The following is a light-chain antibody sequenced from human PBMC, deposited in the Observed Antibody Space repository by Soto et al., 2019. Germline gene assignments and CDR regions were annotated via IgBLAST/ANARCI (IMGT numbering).Light chain of an antibody. Sequence: DIVMTQSPDSLAVSLGERATINCKSSQSVLYSSNNKNYLAWYQQKPGQPPKLLMFWASTRESGVPDRFSGSGYGTDFTLTISSLQAEDVAVYYCQHYYSSPPYTFGQGTKLEI. CDR3: QHYYSSPPYT. CDR1: QSVLYSSNNKNY. V-gene: IGKV4-1*01. CDR2: WAS. J-gene: IGKJ2*01.